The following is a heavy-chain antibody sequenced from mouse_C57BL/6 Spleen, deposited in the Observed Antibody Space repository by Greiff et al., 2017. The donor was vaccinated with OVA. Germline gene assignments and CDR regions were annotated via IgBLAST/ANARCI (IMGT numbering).Heavy chain of an antibody. V-gene: IGHV1-15*01. Sequence: QVQLQQSGAELVRPGASVTLSCKASGYTFTDYEMHWVKQTPVHGLEWIGAIDPETGGTAYNQKFKGKAILTADKSSSTAYMELRSLTSEDSAVYYCTRRIPTVVRYAMDYWGQGTSVTVSS. CDR1: GYTFTDYE. CDR3: TRRIPTVVRYAMDY. D-gene: IGHD2-2*01. CDR2: IDPETGGT. J-gene: IGHJ4*01.